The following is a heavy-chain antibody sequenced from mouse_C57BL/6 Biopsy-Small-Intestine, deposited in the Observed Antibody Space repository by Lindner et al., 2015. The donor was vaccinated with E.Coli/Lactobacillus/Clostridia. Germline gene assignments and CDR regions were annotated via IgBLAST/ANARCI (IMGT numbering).Heavy chain of an antibody. V-gene: IGHV1-82*01. CDR2: IYPGDGDT. D-gene: IGHD1-1*01. CDR1: ATPFSSSW. Sequence: QLQESGPELVKPGASVKIPARLLATPFSSSWMNWVKQRPGKGLEWIGRIYPGDGDTNYNGKFKGKATLTADKSSSTAYMQLSSLTSEDSAVYFCARGDGSSPFAYWGQGTLVTVSA. J-gene: IGHJ3*01. CDR3: ARGDGSSPFAY.